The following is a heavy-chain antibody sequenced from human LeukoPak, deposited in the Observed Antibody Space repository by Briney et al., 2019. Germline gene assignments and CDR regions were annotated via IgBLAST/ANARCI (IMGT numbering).Heavy chain of an antibody. CDR2: INPNSGGT. J-gene: IGHJ4*02. D-gene: IGHD3-22*01. V-gene: IGHV1-2*02. CDR3: AREMNYYDSSGYYAY. CDR1: GYTFTGYY. Sequence: GASVKVSCKASGYTFTGYYMHWVRQAPGQGLEWMGWINPNSGGTNYAQKFQGRATMTRDTSTSTAYMELSRLRSDDTAVYYCAREMNYYDSSGYYAYWGQGTLVTVSS.